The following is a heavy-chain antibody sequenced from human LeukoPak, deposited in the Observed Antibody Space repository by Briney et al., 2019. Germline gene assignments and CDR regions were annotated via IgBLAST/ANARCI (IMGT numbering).Heavy chain of an antibody. J-gene: IGHJ4*02. CDR1: GFTFSSST. V-gene: IGHV3-21*01. CDR3: AREEQQLEASLDY. D-gene: IGHD6-13*01. CDR2: ISSSSSYI. Sequence: GGSLRLSCAASGFTFSSSTMNWVRQAPGKGLEWVSSISSSSSYIYYADSVKGRFTISRDNAKNSLYLQMNSLRAEDTAVYYCAREEQQLEASLDYWGQGTLVTVSS.